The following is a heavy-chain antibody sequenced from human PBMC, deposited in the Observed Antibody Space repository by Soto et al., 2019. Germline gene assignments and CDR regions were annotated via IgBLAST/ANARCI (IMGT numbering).Heavy chain of an antibody. CDR3: ARDPTKLWDRAYYLDY. J-gene: IGHJ4*02. CDR2: IWYDGSNK. D-gene: IGHD3-10*01. Sequence: GGSLRLSCAASGFTFSSYGMHWVRQAPGKGLEWVAVIWYDGSNKYYADSVKGRFTISRDNSKNTLYLQMNSLRAEDTAVYYCARDPTKLWDRAYYLDYWGQGTLVTVSS. CDR1: GFTFSSYG. V-gene: IGHV3-33*01.